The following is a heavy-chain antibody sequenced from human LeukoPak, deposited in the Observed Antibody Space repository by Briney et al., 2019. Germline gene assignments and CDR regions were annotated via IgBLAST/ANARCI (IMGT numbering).Heavy chain of an antibody. Sequence: PGGPLRLSCAASGLVFSRSGMHWIRQAPGKGLEWVAFLQYDENEIYYAESVKGRFTIFRDNSKNTLYLQMSSLRSDDTAVYYCVSEERAVKDSWGQGTLVSVFS. D-gene: IGHD3-10*01. CDR3: VSEERAVKDS. CDR1: GLVFSRSG. CDR2: LQYDENEI. V-gene: IGHV3-30*02. J-gene: IGHJ4*02.